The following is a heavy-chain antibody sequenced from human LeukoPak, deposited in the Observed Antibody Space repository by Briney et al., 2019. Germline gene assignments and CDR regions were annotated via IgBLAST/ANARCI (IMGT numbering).Heavy chain of an antibody. J-gene: IGHJ4*02. CDR2: IYSGGST. CDR1: GFNVSSNY. D-gene: IGHD3-22*01. V-gene: IGHV3-53*01. CDR3: ARNYYDNGYYSPLLDY. Sequence: GGSLRLSCAASGFNVSSNYMSWVRRAPGKGLEWVSVIYSGGSTYYADSVKGRFTISRDNSKNTLYLQMNSLRAEDTAVYYCARNYYDNGYYSPLLDYWGQGTLVTVSS.